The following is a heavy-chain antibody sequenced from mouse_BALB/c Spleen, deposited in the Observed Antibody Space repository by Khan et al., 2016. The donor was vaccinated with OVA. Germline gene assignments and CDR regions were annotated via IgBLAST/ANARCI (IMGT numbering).Heavy chain of an antibody. Sequence: EVQLQESGPGLVKPSQSLSLTCTVTGYSITSDYAWNWIRQFPENKLEWMGYITSSGSTSYIPSLKGRISITRDTSKNQFFLQLNSVTTEDTATYYCARWFAYWGQGTLVTVSA. CDR1: GYSITSDYA. CDR3: ARWFAY. V-gene: IGHV3-2*02. J-gene: IGHJ3*01. CDR2: ITSSGST.